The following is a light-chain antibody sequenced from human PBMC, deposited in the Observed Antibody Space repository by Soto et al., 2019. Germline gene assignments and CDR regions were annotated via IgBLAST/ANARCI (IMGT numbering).Light chain of an antibody. V-gene: IGKV3D-15*01. CDR1: ESVGTH. CDR2: GAS. CDR3: QQYHYWPLT. Sequence: EIVMTQSPATLSVSPGEGATLSCRASESVGTHLAWYQQKPGQAPRLLVYGASTRATGIPARFSGGGSGAEFTLTITSLQSEDFAIYYCQQYHYWPLTFVPGTRVDIK. J-gene: IGKJ3*01.